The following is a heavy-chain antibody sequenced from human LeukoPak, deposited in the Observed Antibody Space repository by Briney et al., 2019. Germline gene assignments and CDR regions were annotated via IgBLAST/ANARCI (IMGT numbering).Heavy chain of an antibody. V-gene: IGHV4-59*01. CDR2: IYYSGST. D-gene: IGHD1-26*01. Sequence: SETLSLTCTVSGGSISSYYWSWIRQPPGKGLEWIGYIYYSGSTNYNPSLKSRVTISVDTSKNQFSLKLSSVTAADTAVYYCARDVGATPGYFDYWGQGTLVTVSS. J-gene: IGHJ4*02. CDR3: ARDVGATPGYFDY. CDR1: GGSISSYY.